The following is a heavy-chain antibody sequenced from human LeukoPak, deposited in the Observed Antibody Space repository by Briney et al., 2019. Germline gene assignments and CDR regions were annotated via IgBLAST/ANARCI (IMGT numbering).Heavy chain of an antibody. CDR1: GFTFRHNW. CDR2: IHPDSSDK. V-gene: IGHV3-7*03. Sequence: GGSLRLSCEASGFTFRHNWLSWIRQTPGKGLEWVANIHPDSSDKFYVDSMEGRFTISRDNTKNSLYLQIDNARLDDTGLYYCTRLPRETAGDYWGQGVPVIVSS. J-gene: IGHJ4*02. D-gene: IGHD1-14*01. CDR3: TRLPRETAGDY.